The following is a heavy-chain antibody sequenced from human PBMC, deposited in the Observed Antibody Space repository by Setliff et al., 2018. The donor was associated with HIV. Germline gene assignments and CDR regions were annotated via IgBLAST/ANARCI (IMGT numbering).Heavy chain of an antibody. J-gene: IGHJ4*02. Sequence: ASVKVSCKASGGTFGIYGISWVRQAPGQGLEWMGGTIPMFGTANYAQKFQGRVTITTDESTNTGHMELSSLRSEDTAVYYCARAPYSSSWGLDYWGQGTLVTVSS. CDR2: TIPMFGTA. V-gene: IGHV1-69*05. CDR3: ARAPYSSSWGLDY. CDR1: GGTFGIYG. D-gene: IGHD6-13*01.